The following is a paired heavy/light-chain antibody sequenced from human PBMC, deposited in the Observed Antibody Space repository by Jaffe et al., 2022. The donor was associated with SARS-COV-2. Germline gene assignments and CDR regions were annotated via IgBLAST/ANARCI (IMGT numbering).Light chain of an antibody. CDR2: DNN. CDR1: SSNIGNNY. V-gene: IGLV1-51*01. Sequence: QSVLTQPPSVSAAPGQKVTISCSGSSSNIGNNYVSWYQQLPGTAPKLLIYDNNKRPSGIPDRFSGSKSGTSATLGITGLQTGDEADYYCGTWDSALSAVYVFGTGTTVTVL. CDR3: GTWDSALSAVYV. J-gene: IGLJ1*01.
Heavy chain of an antibody. CDR3: ATSPSSWYPGGVVPGLHKQNWFDP. CDR1: GGSISSSSYY. V-gene: IGHV4-39*01. Sequence: QLQLQESGPGLVKPSETLSLTCTVSGGSISSSSYYWGWIRQPPGKGLDWIGSIYYSGRTYYSPSLKSRVTISVDTSKNQFSLKLSSVTAADTAVYYCATSPSSWYPGGVVPGLHKQNWFDPWGQGTLVTVSS. D-gene: IGHD6-13*01. CDR2: IYYSGRT. J-gene: IGHJ5*02.